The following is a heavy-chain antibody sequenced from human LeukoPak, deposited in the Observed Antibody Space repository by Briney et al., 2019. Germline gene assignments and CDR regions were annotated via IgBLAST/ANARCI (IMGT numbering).Heavy chain of an antibody. D-gene: IGHD3-16*01. CDR2: MSGSGGSI. CDR1: GFTFSSYA. V-gene: IGHV3-23*01. J-gene: IGHJ4*02. Sequence: PGGSLRLSCAASGFTFSSYAMSWVRQAPGKGLEWVSAMSGSGGSIYYADSVKGRFTISRDNSKNTLYLQMNSLRAEDTAVYYCARDGFGTGSNWGQGTLVTVSS. CDR3: ARDGFGTGSN.